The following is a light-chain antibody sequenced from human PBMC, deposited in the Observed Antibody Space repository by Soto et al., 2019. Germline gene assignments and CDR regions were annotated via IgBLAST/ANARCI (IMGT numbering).Light chain of an antibody. J-gene: IGKJ2*01. Sequence: EIVMTQSPATLSVSPGERATLSCRASQSVSSNLAWYQQKPGQAPRLLIYGAFSRATGVPARFSGSGSETEFTLSISSLQSEDFAVYYCQQYSNWPYTFGQGTKLEIK. V-gene: IGKV3-15*01. CDR1: QSVSSN. CDR2: GAF. CDR3: QQYSNWPYT.